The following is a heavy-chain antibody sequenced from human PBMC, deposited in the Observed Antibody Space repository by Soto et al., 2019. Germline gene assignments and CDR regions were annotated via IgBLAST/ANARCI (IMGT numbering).Heavy chain of an antibody. V-gene: IGHV3-23*01. Sequence: GGSLSLSCAASGFTFSSYWMRWVRQAPGKGLEWVSTISIGGGTYYADSVKGRFTISRDNSKNTLYLQMDSLRAEDTAVYFCAKGACSGGSCYGTDYWGQGTLVTVSS. J-gene: IGHJ4*02. CDR2: ISIGGGT. CDR1: GFTFSSYW. D-gene: IGHD2-15*01. CDR3: AKGACSGGSCYGTDY.